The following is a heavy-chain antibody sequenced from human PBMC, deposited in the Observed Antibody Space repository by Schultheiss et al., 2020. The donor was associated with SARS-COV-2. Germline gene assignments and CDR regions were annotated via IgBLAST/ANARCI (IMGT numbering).Heavy chain of an antibody. CDR2: IYYSGST. CDR3: ASAAVDAFDI. Sequence: SETLSLTCTVSGGSISSGGYSWSWIRQPPGKGLEWIGYIYYSGSTNYNPSLKSRVTISVDTSKNQFSLKLSSVTAADTAVYYCASAAVDAFDIWGQGTMVTVSS. CDR1: GGSISSGGYS. V-gene: IGHV4-61*08. D-gene: IGHD6-13*01. J-gene: IGHJ3*02.